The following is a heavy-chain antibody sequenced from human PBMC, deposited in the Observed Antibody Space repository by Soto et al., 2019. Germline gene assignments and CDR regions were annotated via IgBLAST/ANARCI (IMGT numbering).Heavy chain of an antibody. J-gene: IGHJ3*02. Sequence: PSETLSLTCTVSGGSISSSSYYWGWIRQPPGKGLEWIGSIYYSGSTYYNPSLKSRVTISVDTSKNQFSLKLSSVTAADTAVYYCERSSLGVDAFDIWGQGTMVTVSS. V-gene: IGHV4-39*01. CDR3: ERSSLGVDAFDI. CDR1: GGSISSSSYY. D-gene: IGHD3-16*01. CDR2: IYYSGST.